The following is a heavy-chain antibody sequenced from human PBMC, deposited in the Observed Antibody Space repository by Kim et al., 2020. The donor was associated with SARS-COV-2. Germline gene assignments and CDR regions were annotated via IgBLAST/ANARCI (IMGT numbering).Heavy chain of an antibody. D-gene: IGHD3-10*01. V-gene: IGHV3-21*01. Sequence: GGSLRLSCEASGFSFSIYTMSWVRQAPGKGLEWVSSISSLGNYINYLDSLKGRLTISRDNAKNSLFLQMDSLRAEDTAIYYCVPNYFPFTWGQGTLVTVSS. CDR3: VPNYFPFT. CDR2: ISSLGNYI. J-gene: IGHJ4*02. CDR1: GFSFSIYT.